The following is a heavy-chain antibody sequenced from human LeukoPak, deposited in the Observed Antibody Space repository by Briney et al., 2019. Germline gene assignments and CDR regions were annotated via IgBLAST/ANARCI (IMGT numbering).Heavy chain of an antibody. CDR1: GDSITSGGYY. D-gene: IGHD4/OR15-4a*01. Sequence: SETLSLTCSVPGDSITSGGYYWAWLRQPPGKGLEWIGSVYYSGSIKYNPSLKGRVSISRDMSKNQFSLNLNSVDATDTAVYYCARRDYAAWFDPWGQGTLVTVSS. CDR3: ARRDYAAWFDP. V-gene: IGHV4-39*07. CDR2: VYYSGSI. J-gene: IGHJ5*02.